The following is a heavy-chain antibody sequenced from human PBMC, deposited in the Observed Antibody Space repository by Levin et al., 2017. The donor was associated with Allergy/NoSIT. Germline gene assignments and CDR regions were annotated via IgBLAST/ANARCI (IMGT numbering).Heavy chain of an antibody. CDR3: ARDYDSSGYGGDY. Sequence: GASVKVSCKASGYTFTGYYMHWVRQAPGQGLEWMGWINPNSGGTNYAQKFQGRVTMTRDTSISTAYMELSRLRSDDTAVYYCARDYDSSGYGGDYWGQGTLVTVSS. CDR1: GYTFTGYY. D-gene: IGHD3-22*01. CDR2: INPNSGGT. J-gene: IGHJ4*02. V-gene: IGHV1-2*02.